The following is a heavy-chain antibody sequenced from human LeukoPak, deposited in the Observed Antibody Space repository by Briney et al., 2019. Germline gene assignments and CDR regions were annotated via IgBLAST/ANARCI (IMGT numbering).Heavy chain of an antibody. CDR2: IIPIFGTA. D-gene: IGHD2-15*01. CDR3: ARAYCSSGSCYSEMYYFDY. CDR1: GGTFSSYA. J-gene: IGHJ4*02. V-gene: IGHV1-69*13. Sequence: ASVKVSCKASGGTFSSYAISWVRQAPGQGLEWMGGIIPIFGTANYAQKFQGRVTITADESTSTAYMELSSLRSEDTAVYYCARAYCSSGSCYSEMYYFDYWGQGTLVTVSS.